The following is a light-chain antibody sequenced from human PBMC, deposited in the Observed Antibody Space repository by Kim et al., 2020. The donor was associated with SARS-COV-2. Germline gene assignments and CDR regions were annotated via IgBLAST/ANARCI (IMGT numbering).Light chain of an antibody. CDR3: QHYYNVPFT. V-gene: IGKV1-33*01. Sequence: AYVGDRVTITCQASQGISNYVNWYQQKPGKAPNLLIYDASNLEAGVPVRFSGSGSGTDFTFTIRSLQPEDIATYYCQHYYNVPFTFGGGTKVDIK. J-gene: IGKJ4*01. CDR2: DAS. CDR1: QGISNY.